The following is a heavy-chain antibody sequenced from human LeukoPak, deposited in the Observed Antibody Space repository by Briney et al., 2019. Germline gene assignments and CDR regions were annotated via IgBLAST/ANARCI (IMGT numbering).Heavy chain of an antibody. V-gene: IGHV1-18*01. J-gene: IGHJ4*02. CDR3: ARGGTYYPCIDY. CDR2: VSAYNGKT. CDR1: GYTFTSSY. D-gene: IGHD1-26*01. Sequence: GASVKVSCKASGYTFTSSYINWVRQAPGQGLEWMGWVSAYNGKTSYVQNFQGRVTMTTDSSTNTAYMDQTSLTSDDTAVYYCARGGTYYPCIDYWGQGTLVTVSS.